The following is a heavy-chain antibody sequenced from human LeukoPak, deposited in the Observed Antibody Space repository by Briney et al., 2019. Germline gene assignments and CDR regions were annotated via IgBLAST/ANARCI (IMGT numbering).Heavy chain of an antibody. CDR2: MNPNSGNT. CDR3: ARGYEDDFWSGYYRVVFRDYYYGMDV. Sequence: ASVKVSCKASGYTFTSYDINWVRQATGQGLEWMGWMNPNSGNTGYAQKFQGRVTMTRNTSISTAYMELSSLRSEDTAVYYCARGYEDDFWSGYYRVVFRDYYYGMDVWGQGTTVTVSS. J-gene: IGHJ6*02. D-gene: IGHD3-3*01. V-gene: IGHV1-8*01. CDR1: GYTFTSYD.